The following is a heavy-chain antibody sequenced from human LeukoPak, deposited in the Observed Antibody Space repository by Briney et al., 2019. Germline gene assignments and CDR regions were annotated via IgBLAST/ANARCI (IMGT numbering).Heavy chain of an antibody. J-gene: IGHJ4*02. CDR1: GFTFSSYG. CDR2: IRYDGSNK. Sequence: GGSLRLSCAASGFTFSSYGMHWVRQAPGKGLEWVAFIRYDGSNKYYADSVKGRFTISRDNSKNTLYLQMNSLRAEDTAVYYCAKPVPNWNDEVTFDYWGQGTLVTVSS. D-gene: IGHD1-1*01. CDR3: AKPVPNWNDEVTFDY. V-gene: IGHV3-30*02.